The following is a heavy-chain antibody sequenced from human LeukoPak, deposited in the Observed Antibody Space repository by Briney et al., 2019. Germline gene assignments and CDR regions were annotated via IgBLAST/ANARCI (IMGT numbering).Heavy chain of an antibody. V-gene: IGHV3-53*01. CDR2: IYSGGST. CDR1: GFTVSSNY. CDR3: ARDYGGNSRTPI. Sequence: GGSLRLSCAASGFTVSSNYMSWVRQAPGKGLEWVSVIYSGGSTYYADSVKGRFTISRDNSKNTLYLQMNSLRAEDTAVYYCARDYGGNSRTPIWGQGTLVTASS. J-gene: IGHJ4*02. D-gene: IGHD4-23*01.